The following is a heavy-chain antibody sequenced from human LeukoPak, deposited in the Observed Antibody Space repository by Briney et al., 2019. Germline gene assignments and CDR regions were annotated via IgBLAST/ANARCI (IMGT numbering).Heavy chain of an antibody. Sequence: SETLSLTCTVSGGSISSYYWSWIRQPPGKGLEWIGYIYYSGSTNYNPSLKSRVTISVDTSKNQFSLKLSSVTAADTAVYYCAXXXXKRGQREFDYWGQGTLVTVSS. CDR1: GGSISSYY. CDR2: IYYSGST. J-gene: IGHJ4*02. V-gene: IGHV4-59*08. CDR3: AXXXXKRGQREFDY. D-gene: IGHD6-25*01.